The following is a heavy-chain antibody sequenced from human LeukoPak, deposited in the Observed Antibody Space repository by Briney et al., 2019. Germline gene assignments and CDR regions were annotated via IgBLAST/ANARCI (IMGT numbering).Heavy chain of an antibody. Sequence: PGGSLRLSCVASGFTFSVSWMTWVRQAPGRGLEWVGNIDPDGNTKNYVDSVKGRFTFSRDNARSSLYLQMNNLRGEDTGVYYCARDPAYGALDYWGQGTLVTVSS. J-gene: IGHJ4*02. V-gene: IGHV3-7*01. D-gene: IGHD4-17*01. CDR3: ARDPAYGALDY. CDR2: IDPDGNTK. CDR1: GFTFSVSW.